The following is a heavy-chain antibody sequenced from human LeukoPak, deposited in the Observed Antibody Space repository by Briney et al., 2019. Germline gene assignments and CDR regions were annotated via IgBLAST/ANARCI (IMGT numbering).Heavy chain of an antibody. D-gene: IGHD4-11*01. CDR3: ARGRGYSNFDY. CDR2: ISGSGGST. J-gene: IGHJ4*02. Sequence: GGSLRLSCAASGFTFSSYAMSWVRQAPGKGLEWVSAISGSGGSTYYADSVKGRFTISRDNAQDSLYLQMNSLRAEDTAVYYCARGRGYSNFDYWGQGTLLTVSS. CDR1: GFTFSSYA. V-gene: IGHV3-23*01.